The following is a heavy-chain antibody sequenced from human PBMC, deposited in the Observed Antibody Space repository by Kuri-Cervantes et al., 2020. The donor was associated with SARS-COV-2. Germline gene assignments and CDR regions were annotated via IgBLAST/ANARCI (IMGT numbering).Heavy chain of an antibody. J-gene: IGHJ3*02. CDR2: IYHSGST. CDR3: ARMANYYDSSGYENDAFDI. V-gene: IGHV4-38-2*01. Sequence: SETLSLTCAVSGYSISSGYYWGWIRQPPGKGLEWIGSIYHSGSTNYNPSLKSRVTISVDTSKNQFSLKLSSVTAADTAVYYCARMANYYDSSGYENDAFDIWGQGTMVTVSS. D-gene: IGHD3-22*01. CDR1: GYSISSGYY.